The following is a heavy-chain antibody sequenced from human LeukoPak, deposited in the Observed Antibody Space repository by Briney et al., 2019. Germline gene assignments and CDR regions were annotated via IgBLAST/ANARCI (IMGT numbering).Heavy chain of an antibody. J-gene: IGHJ5*02. CDR1: GGSMNQYY. Sequence: SETLSLTCTVSGGSMNQYYWSWIRQPAGRGLEWIGRIYSSGNTFYKASLKSRVTMSVDTSNNQFFLKLTSVTAADTAVYYCAREARSGYEGFWSDPWGQGTLVTVSS. D-gene: IGHD5-12*01. CDR3: AREARSGYEGFWSDP. CDR2: IYSSGNT. V-gene: IGHV4-4*07.